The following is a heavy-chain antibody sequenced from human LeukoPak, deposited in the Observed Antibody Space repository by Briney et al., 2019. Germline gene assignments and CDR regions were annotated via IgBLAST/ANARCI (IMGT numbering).Heavy chain of an antibody. CDR1: GGSFSGYY. CDR3: ARVTVVPAADTYYYYYMDV. V-gene: IGHV4-34*01. D-gene: IGHD2-2*01. J-gene: IGHJ6*03. Sequence: SETLSLTCAVYGGSFSGYYWSWIRQPPGKGLEWIGEINHSGSTNYNPSLKSRVTISVDTSKNQFSLKLSSVTAADTAVYYCARVTVVPAADTYYYYYMDVWGKGTTVTISS. CDR2: INHSGST.